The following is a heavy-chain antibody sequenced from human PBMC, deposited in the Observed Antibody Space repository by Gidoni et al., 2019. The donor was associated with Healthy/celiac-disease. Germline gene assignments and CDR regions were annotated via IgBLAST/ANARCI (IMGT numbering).Heavy chain of an antibody. CDR2: ISSSSSTI. D-gene: IGHD4-17*01. Sequence: EVQLVESGGGLVQPGGSLRLPCAASGFTFSSYSMNWVRQAPGKGLEWVSYISSSSSTIYYADSVKGRFTISRDNAKNSLYLQMNSLRAEDTAVYYCASHPHRYGDYWGQGTLVTVSS. CDR1: GFTFSSYS. CDR3: ASHPHRYGDY. J-gene: IGHJ4*02. V-gene: IGHV3-48*04.